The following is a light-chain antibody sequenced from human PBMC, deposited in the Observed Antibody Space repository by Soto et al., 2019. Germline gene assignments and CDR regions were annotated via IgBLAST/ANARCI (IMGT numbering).Light chain of an antibody. V-gene: IGKV3-20*01. Sequence: EIVLTQSPGTLSLSPGERATLSCRASQSVSSSFLAWYQQKPGQAPRLLIYGASSRATGIPDRFSGSGSGRDFTLTISRLEPEDFAVYYCQQYDNSPLTFGGGTKVESK. CDR1: QSVSSSF. CDR2: GAS. J-gene: IGKJ4*01. CDR3: QQYDNSPLT.